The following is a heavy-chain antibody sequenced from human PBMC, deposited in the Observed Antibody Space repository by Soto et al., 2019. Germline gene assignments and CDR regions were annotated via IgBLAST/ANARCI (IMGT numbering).Heavy chain of an antibody. CDR1: GFTFSSYW. CDR2: INNDGSST. V-gene: IGHV3-74*01. D-gene: IGHD3-22*01. CDR3: ARFYYDSSGYLPSPYYYYYGMDV. J-gene: IGHJ6*02. Sequence: GGSLRLSCAASGFTFSSYWMHWVRQAPGKGLVWVSRINNDGSSTSYADSVKGRFTISRDNAKNTLYLQMNSLRAEDTALYYCARFYYDSSGYLPSPYYYYYGMDVWGQGTTVTVSS.